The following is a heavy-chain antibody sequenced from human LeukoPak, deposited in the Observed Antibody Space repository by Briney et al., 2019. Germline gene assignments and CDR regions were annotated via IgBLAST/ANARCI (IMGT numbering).Heavy chain of an antibody. CDR2: MNPNSGNT. D-gene: IGHD3-10*01. CDR3: ARAHTAMVRGVIGY. CDR1: GYTFTSYD. Sequence: ASVKVSCKASGYTFTSYDINWVRQATGQGLEWMGWMNPNSGNTGYAQKFQGRVTMTRNTSISTAYMELSSLRSEDTAVYYCARAHTAMVRGVIGYWGQGTLVTVSS. V-gene: IGHV1-8*02. J-gene: IGHJ4*02.